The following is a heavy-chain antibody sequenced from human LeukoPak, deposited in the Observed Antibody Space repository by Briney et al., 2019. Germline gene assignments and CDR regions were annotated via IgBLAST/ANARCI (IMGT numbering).Heavy chain of an antibody. Sequence: PSETLSLTCAVYGGSFSGYYWSWIRQPPGKGLEWIGEINHSGSTNYNPSLKSRVTISVDTSKNQFSLKLSSVAAADTAVYYCARSIVVVPAGMTNWFDPWGQGTLVTVPS. CDR1: GGSFSGYY. CDR3: ARSIVVVPAGMTNWFDP. D-gene: IGHD2-2*01. J-gene: IGHJ5*02. V-gene: IGHV4-34*01. CDR2: INHSGST.